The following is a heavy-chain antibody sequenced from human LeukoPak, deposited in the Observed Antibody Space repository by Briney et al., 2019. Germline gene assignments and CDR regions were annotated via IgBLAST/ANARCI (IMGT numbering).Heavy chain of an antibody. J-gene: IGHJ4*02. Sequence: GGSLRLSCATSGFTFNNYAMGWVRQAPGKGLEWVSGISAYAASTYYADSVKGRFTISRDNSKNTVYLQINSLRAEDTAVYYCATLNSFGNDYWGQGVLVTVSS. D-gene: IGHD5-18*01. CDR1: GFTFNNYA. CDR2: ISAYAAST. V-gene: IGHV3-23*01. CDR3: ATLNSFGNDY.